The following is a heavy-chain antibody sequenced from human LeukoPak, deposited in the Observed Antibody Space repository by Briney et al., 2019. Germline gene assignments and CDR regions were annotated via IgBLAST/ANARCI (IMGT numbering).Heavy chain of an antibody. D-gene: IGHD6-25*01. CDR2: INHSGST. CDR1: GGSFSGYY. CDR3: ARGKGQRLRSNWFDP. J-gene: IGHJ5*02. Sequence: PSETLSLTCAVYGGSFSGYYWSWIRQPPGKGLEWVGEINHSGSTNYNPSLKSRVTISVDTSKNQFSLKLSSVTAADTAVYYCARGKGQRLRSNWFDPWGQATLVTVST. V-gene: IGHV4-34*01.